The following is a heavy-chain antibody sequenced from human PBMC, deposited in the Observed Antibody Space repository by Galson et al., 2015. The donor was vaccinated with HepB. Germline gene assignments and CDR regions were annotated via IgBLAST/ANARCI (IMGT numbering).Heavy chain of an antibody. Sequence: SLRLSCAASGFTFSSYGMHWVRQAPGKGLEWVAVISYDGSNKYYADSVKGRFTISRDNSKNTLYLQMNSLRAEDTAVCYCAILLPGIAAAGTIDAFDIWGQGTMVTVSS. CDR2: ISYDGSNK. CDR1: GFTFSSYG. J-gene: IGHJ3*02. D-gene: IGHD6-13*01. CDR3: AILLPGIAAAGTIDAFDI. V-gene: IGHV3-30*03.